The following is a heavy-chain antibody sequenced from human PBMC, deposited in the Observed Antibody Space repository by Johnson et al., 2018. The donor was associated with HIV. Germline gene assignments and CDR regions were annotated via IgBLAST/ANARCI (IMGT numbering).Heavy chain of an antibody. V-gene: IGHV3-66*01. J-gene: IGHJ3*02. Sequence: VQLVESGGGLVQPGGSLRLSCAASGFTVSSNYMSWVRQAPGKGLEWVSVIYSGGSTYYADSVKGRFTISRDNSKNTRYLQRNSLRAEDTAVYYCARDRVPDAFDIWGQGTMVTVSS. CDR2: IYSGGST. D-gene: IGHD3-3*01. CDR1: GFTVSSNY. CDR3: ARDRVPDAFDI.